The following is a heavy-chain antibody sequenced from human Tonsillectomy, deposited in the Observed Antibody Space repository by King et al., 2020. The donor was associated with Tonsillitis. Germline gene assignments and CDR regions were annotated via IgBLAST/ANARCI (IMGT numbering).Heavy chain of an antibody. CDR3: ARLVGGYCSSTSCIYPFDY. D-gene: IGHD2-2*03. CDR2: IYWNDDE. V-gene: IGHV2-5*01. CDR1: GFSLSTSGVG. Sequence: ITLKESGPTLVKPTQTLTLTCTFSGFSLSTSGVGVGWIRQPPGKALEWLARIYWNDDERYSPSLKSRVTINKDTPQNQVVLTMTNVDPVDTATYYCARLVGGYCSSTSCIYPFDYWGQGTLVTVSS. J-gene: IGHJ4*02.